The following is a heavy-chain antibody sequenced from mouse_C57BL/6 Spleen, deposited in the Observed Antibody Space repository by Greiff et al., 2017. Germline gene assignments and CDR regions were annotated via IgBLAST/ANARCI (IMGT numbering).Heavy chain of an antibody. V-gene: IGHV5-4*03. CDR2: ISDGGSYT. J-gene: IGHJ4*01. Sequence: DVKLVESGGGLVKPGGSLKLSCAASGFTFSSYAMSWVRQTPEKGLEWVATISDGGSYTYYPDNVKGRFTISRDNAKNNLYLQMSHLKSEDTAMYYCARIRDAMDYWGQGTSVTVSS. CDR1: GFTFSSYA. CDR3: ARIRDAMDY. D-gene: IGHD3-3*01.